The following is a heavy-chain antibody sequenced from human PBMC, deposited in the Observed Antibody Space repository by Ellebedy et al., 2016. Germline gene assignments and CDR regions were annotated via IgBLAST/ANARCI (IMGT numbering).Heavy chain of an antibody. D-gene: IGHD2-2*01. Sequence: SETLSLTCSVSGDSIRTSSYYWAWIRQPPGGGLEWIVSTSHSGLTYYQSSLRSRVSISLDTSKHHFSLNLQSITAAATAVYYCARVASRQPLLHLDFWGRGTLVSVSS. J-gene: IGHJ4*02. V-gene: IGHV4-39*02. CDR2: TSHSGLT. CDR1: GDSIRTSSYY. CDR3: ARVASRQPLLHLDF.